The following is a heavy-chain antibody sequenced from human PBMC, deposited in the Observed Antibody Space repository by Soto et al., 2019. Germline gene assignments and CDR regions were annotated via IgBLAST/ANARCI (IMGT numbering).Heavy chain of an antibody. CDR1: GYTFSDYX. CDR2: ISASTRNT. Sequence: QVQLVQSGGEVKKPGASVKVSCQASGYTFSDYXISWVRQAPGQGLEWMGWISASTRNTDQAQNFQGRVIMTLDTSTNPAYMALRSXXSDDTAVYYCVRCYCSVGSCYACWHFDLWGRGTLVTVSS. CDR3: VRCYCSVGSCYACWHFDL. D-gene: IGHD2-15*01. J-gene: IGHJ2*01. V-gene: IGHV1-18*01.